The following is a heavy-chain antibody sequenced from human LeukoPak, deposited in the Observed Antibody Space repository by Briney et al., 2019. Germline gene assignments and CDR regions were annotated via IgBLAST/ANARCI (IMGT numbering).Heavy chain of an antibody. CDR2: IKQDGSEK. Sequence: PGGSLRLSCAASGFTFSSYWMSWVRQAPGKGLEWVANIKQDGSEKYYVDSVKGRFTISRDNAKNSLYLQMNSLRAEDTAVYYCARDPILPWSIAAAGNDAFDIWGQGTMVTVSS. D-gene: IGHD6-13*01. V-gene: IGHV3-7*01. J-gene: IGHJ3*02. CDR3: ARDPILPWSIAAAGNDAFDI. CDR1: GFTFSSYW.